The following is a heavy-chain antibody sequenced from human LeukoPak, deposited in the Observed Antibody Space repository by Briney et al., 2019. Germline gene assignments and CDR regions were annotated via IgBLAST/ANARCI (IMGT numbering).Heavy chain of an antibody. D-gene: IGHD3-16*01. Sequence: PGGSLRLSCAASGFTFNTYWMHWVRQAPGKGLVWVSRINSDGSSTTYADSVKGRFTISRDNAKNTLYLQMNSLRAEDTAIYYCARAAMGGQGDWGQGTLVTVSS. CDR1: GFTFNTYW. J-gene: IGHJ4*02. CDR3: ARAAMGGQGD. CDR2: INSDGSST. V-gene: IGHV3-74*01.